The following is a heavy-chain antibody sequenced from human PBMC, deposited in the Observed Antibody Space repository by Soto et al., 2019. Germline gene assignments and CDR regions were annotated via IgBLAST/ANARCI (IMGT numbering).Heavy chain of an antibody. CDR1: SGSVSSGSYY. J-gene: IGHJ4*02. CDR3: ARTLYSSRSPLDY. D-gene: IGHD6-13*01. V-gene: IGHV4-61*01. CDR2: IYYSGST. Sequence: AEALSLTCTVSSGSVSSGSYYWSWIRQPPGKGLEWIGYIYYSGSTHYNPSLKSRVTISVDTSKNQFPLKLRSVTAADTAVYYCARTLYSSRSPLDYWGQGTLVTVSS.